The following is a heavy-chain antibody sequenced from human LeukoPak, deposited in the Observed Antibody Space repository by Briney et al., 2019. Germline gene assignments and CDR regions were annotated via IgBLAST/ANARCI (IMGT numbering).Heavy chain of an antibody. CDR3: TRDAEDLVVMVYVEIYYYYMDV. CDR2: IRSKAYGGTP. CDR1: GFTFGNYA. Sequence: GGSLRLSCTASGFTFGNYAMSWVRQAPGKGLEWVGFIRSKAYGGTPEYAASVKGRFTISRDDSKSIAYLQMNSLKTEDTAVYYCTRDAEDLVVMVYVEIYYYYMDVWGKGTTVTVSS. D-gene: IGHD2-8*01. V-gene: IGHV3-49*04. J-gene: IGHJ6*03.